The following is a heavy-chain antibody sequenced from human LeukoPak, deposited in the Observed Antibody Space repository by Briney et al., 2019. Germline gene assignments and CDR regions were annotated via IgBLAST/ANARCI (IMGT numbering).Heavy chain of an antibody. V-gene: IGHV1-18*01. CDR1: GYTFTSYG. CDR2: ISAYNGNT. CDR3: ARVVYYYDSSGYLPYPDY. J-gene: IGHJ4*02. Sequence: ASVKVSCKASGYTFTSYGISWVRQAPGQGLEWMGWISAYNGNTNYAQKLQGRVIMTTDTSTSTAYMELRSLRSDDTAVYYCARVVYYYDSSGYLPYPDYWGQGTLVTVSS. D-gene: IGHD3-22*01.